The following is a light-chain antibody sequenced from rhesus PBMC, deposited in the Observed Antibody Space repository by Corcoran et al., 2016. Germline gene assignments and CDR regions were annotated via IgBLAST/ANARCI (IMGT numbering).Light chain of an antibody. Sequence: DIQMTQSPSSLSASVGDTVTITCRPSQGIRGVLTWFQQQPGKAPKRLIYGASTLESGVPSRFSGSGSGTDFTLTISSLQPEGFATYYCLQHNTYPFTFGPGTKLDIK. CDR1: QGIRGV. CDR2: GAS. V-gene: IGKV1-28*03. CDR3: LQHNTYPFT. J-gene: IGKJ3*01.